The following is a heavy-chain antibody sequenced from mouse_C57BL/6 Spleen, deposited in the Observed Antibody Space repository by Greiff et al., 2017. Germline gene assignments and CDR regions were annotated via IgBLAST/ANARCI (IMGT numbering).Heavy chain of an antibody. CDR2: IYPGDGDP. V-gene: IGHV1-82*01. D-gene: IGHD2-1*01. CDR1: GYAFSSSW. CDR3: ARVDDSYGNFDY. Sequence: VKLQESGPELVKPGASVKISCKASGYAFSSSWLNWVKQRPGKGLEWIGRIYPGDGDPNYNGKFKGKATLTADKSSSTAYMQLSSLTSEDSAVYFCARVDDSYGNFDYWGQGTTLTVSS. J-gene: IGHJ2*01.